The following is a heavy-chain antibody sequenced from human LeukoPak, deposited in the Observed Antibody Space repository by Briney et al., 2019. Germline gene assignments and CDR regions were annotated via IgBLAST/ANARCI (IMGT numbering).Heavy chain of an antibody. CDR2: TSSSDSGK. J-gene: IGHJ4*02. CDR3: AKPLIPVAGTLYFDY. Sequence: TGGSLRLSCVVSGFTLSSYAMSWVRQAPGKGLEWVAATSSSDSGKYHADSVRGRFTISRDNSKNTVYLQMNSLRAEDAAVYYCAKPLIPVAGTLYFDYWGQGTLVTVSS. D-gene: IGHD6-19*01. CDR1: GFTLSSYA. V-gene: IGHV3-23*01.